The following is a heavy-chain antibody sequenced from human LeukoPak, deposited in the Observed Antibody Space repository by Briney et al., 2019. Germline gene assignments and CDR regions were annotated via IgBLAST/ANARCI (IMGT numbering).Heavy chain of an antibody. D-gene: IGHD3-10*01. V-gene: IGHV3-23*01. J-gene: IGHJ6*03. CDR2: ISGSGGST. Sequence: PGGSLRLSCAASGFTFSSYAMSWVRQAPGKGLEWVSAISGSGGSTYYADSVKGRFTISRDNSKNTLYLQMNSLRAEDTAVYYCAKDRGRLLWFWEPHMDVWGKGTTVTVSS. CDR1: GFTFSSYA. CDR3: AKDRGRLLWFWEPHMDV.